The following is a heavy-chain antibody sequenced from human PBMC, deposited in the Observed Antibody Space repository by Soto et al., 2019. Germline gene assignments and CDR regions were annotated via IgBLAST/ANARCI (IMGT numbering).Heavy chain of an antibody. CDR2: IDGSGGIT. J-gene: IGHJ5*02. Sequence: QLLQSGGGWVQPGGPLTLPGAPSGFTFGTPDMTWFRQAPGEGLEWVSTIDGSGGITTYADSVKGRFTISRDNSRNTVYLQMNSLRGDDTALYYCVKNSGWFNTWGQGALVTVSS. D-gene: IGHD3-10*01. CDR3: VKNSGWFNT. CDR1: GFTFGTPD. V-gene: IGHV3-23*01.